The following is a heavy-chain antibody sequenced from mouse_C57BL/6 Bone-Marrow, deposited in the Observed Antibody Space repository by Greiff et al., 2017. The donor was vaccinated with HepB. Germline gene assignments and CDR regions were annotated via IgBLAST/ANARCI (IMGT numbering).Heavy chain of an antibody. J-gene: IGHJ4*01. V-gene: IGHV1-81*01. CDR1: GYTFTSYG. CDR3: ARELWLRMDY. D-gene: IGHD2-2*01. CDR2: IYPRSGNT. Sequence: QVQLQQSGAELARPGASVKLSCKASGYTFTSYGISWVKQRTGQGLEWIGEIYPRSGNTYYNEKFKGKATLTADKSSSTAYMALRSLTSEDSAVYFCARELWLRMDYWGQGTSVTVSS.